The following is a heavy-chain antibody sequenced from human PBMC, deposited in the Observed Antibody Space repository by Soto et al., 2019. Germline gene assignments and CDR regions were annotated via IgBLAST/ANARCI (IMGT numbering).Heavy chain of an antibody. V-gene: IGHV1-69*01. CDR1: GGTFTKYA. CDR3: ESGVGCLGGSSGWTDDAFDF. J-gene: IGHJ3*01. D-gene: IGHD6-19*01. CDR2: IVHLPGTT. Sequence: QVQLVQSGGAVRKPGSSVKVSCKASGGTFTKYAITWVRQAPSQGLEWMGGIVHLPGTTNYAQKFRGRVTISTDESTSTADLELSSLRSEDTAVYYGESGVGCLGGSSGWTDDAFDFWGQGTMVIVSS.